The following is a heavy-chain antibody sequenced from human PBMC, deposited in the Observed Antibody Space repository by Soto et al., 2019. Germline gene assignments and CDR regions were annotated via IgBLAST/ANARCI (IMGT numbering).Heavy chain of an antibody. D-gene: IGHD1-1*01. CDR1: GASISGFY. CDR2: IYATGTT. CDR3: VRDGTKTLRDWFDP. J-gene: IGHJ5*02. Sequence: KTSETLSLTCTVSGASISGFYWSWIRKSAGKGLEWIGRIYATGTTDYNPSLKSRVMMSVDTSKKQFSLKLRSVTAADTAVYYCVRDGTKTLRDWFDPWGEGISVTVSS. V-gene: IGHV4-4*07.